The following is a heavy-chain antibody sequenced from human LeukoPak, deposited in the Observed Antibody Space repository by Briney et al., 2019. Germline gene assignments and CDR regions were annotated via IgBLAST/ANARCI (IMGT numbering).Heavy chain of an antibody. Sequence: SETLSLTCTVSGGSISSGDYHWSWIRQPPGKGLEWIGYIYYSGSTYYNPSLKSRVTISVDTSKNQFSLKLSSVTAADTAVYYCAREKAHDYGVPRDAFDIWGQGTMVTVSS. CDR2: IYYSGST. CDR3: AREKAHDYGVPRDAFDI. D-gene: IGHD4-17*01. V-gene: IGHV4-30-4*01. CDR1: GGSISSGDYH. J-gene: IGHJ3*02.